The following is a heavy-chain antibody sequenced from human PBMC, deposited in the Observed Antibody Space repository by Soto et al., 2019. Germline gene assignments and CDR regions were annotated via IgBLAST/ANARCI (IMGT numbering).Heavy chain of an antibody. D-gene: IGHD1-26*01. CDR2: INPSGGGT. Sequence: ASVKVSCKASGYTFTSYYMHWVRQAPGQGLEWMGIINPSGGGTSYAQKFQGRVTMTRDTSTSTVYMELSSLRSEDTAVYYRARRSGSDGPFDYWGQGTLVTVSS. CDR1: GYTFTSYY. V-gene: IGHV1-46*03. CDR3: ARRSGSDGPFDY. J-gene: IGHJ4*02.